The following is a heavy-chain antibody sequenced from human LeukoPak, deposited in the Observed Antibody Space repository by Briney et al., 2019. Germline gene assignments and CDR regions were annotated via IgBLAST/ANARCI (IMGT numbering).Heavy chain of an antibody. CDR1: GYTFTSYD. CDR2: INPNSGGT. CDR3: ARADIVVVPAAHWFDP. D-gene: IGHD2-2*01. Sequence: ASVKVSCKASGYTFTSYDINWVRQAPGQGLEWMGWINPNSGGTNYAQKFQGRVTMTRDTSISTAYMELSRLRSDDTAVYYCARADIVVVPAAHWFDPWGQGTLVTVSS. V-gene: IGHV1-2*02. J-gene: IGHJ5*02.